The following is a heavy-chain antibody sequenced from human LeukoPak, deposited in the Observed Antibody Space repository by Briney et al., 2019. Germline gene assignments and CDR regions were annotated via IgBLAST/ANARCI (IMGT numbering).Heavy chain of an antibody. CDR1: GESFSGYH. Sequence: SETLSLTGAVYGESFSGYHWSWLRQPPGKGLEWIGEINHSGSTNYNPSLKSRVTISVDTSKNQFSLKLRSVTAADTAVYYCARRPRNSGSYDGRSGLDYWGQGTLVTVSS. V-gene: IGHV4-34*01. J-gene: IGHJ4*02. CDR3: ARRPRNSGSYDGRSGLDY. D-gene: IGHD1-26*01. CDR2: INHSGST.